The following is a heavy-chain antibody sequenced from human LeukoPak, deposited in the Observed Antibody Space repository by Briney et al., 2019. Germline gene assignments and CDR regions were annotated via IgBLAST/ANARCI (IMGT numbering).Heavy chain of an antibody. J-gene: IGHJ3*02. CDR2: ISSSGSTI. CDR1: GFTFSDYY. V-gene: IGHV3-11*04. Sequence: GGSLRLSCAASGFTFSDYYMSWIRQAPGKGLEWVSYISSSGSTIFYADSVKGRFTISGDNAKDSLSLQMNSLRAEDTAVYYCARVPDYYDSRTPPTTHDAFDIWGQGAMVTVSS. CDR3: ARVPDYYDSRTPPTTHDAFDI. D-gene: IGHD3-22*01.